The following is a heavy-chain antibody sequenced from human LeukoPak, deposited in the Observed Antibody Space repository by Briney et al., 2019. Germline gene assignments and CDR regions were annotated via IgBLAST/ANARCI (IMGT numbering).Heavy chain of an antibody. CDR3: ARGAEEQWLDGDTYYYYYMDV. V-gene: IGHV3-30*02. CDR1: GFTFSSYS. D-gene: IGHD6-19*01. J-gene: IGHJ6*03. CDR2: IRYDGSNK. Sequence: GGSLKLSCAASGFTFSSYSMNWVRQAPGKGLEWVAFIRYDGSNKYYADSVKGRFTISRDNSKNTLYLQMNSLRAEDTAVYYCARGAEEQWLDGDTYYYYYMDVWGKGTTVTVSS.